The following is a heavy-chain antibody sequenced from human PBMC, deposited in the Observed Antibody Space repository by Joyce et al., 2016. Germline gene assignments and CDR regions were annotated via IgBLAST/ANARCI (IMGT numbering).Heavy chain of an antibody. Sequence: EVQLVESGGGLVQPGGSLRLSCVASGFNVGRNLMYWVRQAPGKGLECVSFIYSVGETYYVDSVRGRFTISRDGSRSTLYLQMNSLRPEDTAVYYCARKTDSRPLGVFWGQGTLVTVSS. CDR1: GFNVGRNL. CDR2: IYSVGET. J-gene: IGHJ4*02. D-gene: IGHD3-22*01. V-gene: IGHV3-66*01. CDR3: ARKTDSRPLGVF.